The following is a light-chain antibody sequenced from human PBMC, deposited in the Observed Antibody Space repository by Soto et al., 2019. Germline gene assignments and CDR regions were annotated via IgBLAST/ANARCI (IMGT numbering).Light chain of an antibody. CDR1: SSDVGGYNY. J-gene: IGLJ3*02. CDR2: EVS. CDR3: ISYAGSNNLV. Sequence: QSVLTQPPSASGSPGQSVTISCTGTSSDVGGYNYVCWYQQHPGKAPKLIIFEVSKRPSGVPDRFSGSTSGNTASLTVSGLQAEDEADYYCISYAGSNNLVFGGGTKVTVL. V-gene: IGLV2-8*01.